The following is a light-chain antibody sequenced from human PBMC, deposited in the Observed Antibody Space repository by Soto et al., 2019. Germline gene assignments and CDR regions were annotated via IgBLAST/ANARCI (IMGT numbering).Light chain of an antibody. CDR1: SSDVGNYAF. J-gene: IGLJ2*01. Sequence: QSALTQPPSASGSPGQSVTISCTGTSSDVGNYAFVSWYQQYPGKAPKLMIYEVNKRPSGVPDRFSGSKSGNTASLTVSGLQAEDEADYYCTSYAGSNKVVFGGGTTLTVL. V-gene: IGLV2-8*01. CDR2: EVN. CDR3: TSYAGSNKVV.